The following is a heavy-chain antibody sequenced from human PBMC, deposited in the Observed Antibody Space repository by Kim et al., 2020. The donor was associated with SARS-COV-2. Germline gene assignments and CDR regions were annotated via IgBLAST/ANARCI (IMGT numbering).Heavy chain of an antibody. V-gene: IGHV3-23*01. Sequence: GGSLRLSCAASGFTFSSYAMRWVRQAPGKGLQWVSTVTSSGSNTYYADSVKGRFTVSRDNSKNTLYLQMNGLRAEDTAVYYCTGAPAGTRWFDPWGQGTLVTVSS. CDR1: GFTFSSYA. D-gene: IGHD6-13*01. CDR3: TGAPAGTRWFDP. J-gene: IGHJ5*02. CDR2: VTSSGSNT.